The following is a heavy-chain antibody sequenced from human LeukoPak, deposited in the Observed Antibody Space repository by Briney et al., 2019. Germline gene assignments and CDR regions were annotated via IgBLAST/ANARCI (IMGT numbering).Heavy chain of an antibody. V-gene: IGHV4-34*01. J-gene: IGHJ5*02. D-gene: IGHD6-13*01. CDR3: ARARRMYSSSWFDP. Sequence: PSETLSLTCANYGGPFSGFFWSWIRQPPGKGLEWIGEINHSGSTNYNPSLRSRVTIYIDTSKNQFSLKLSSVTAADTAVYYCARARRMYSSSWFDPWGQGTLVTVSS. CDR1: GGPFSGFF. CDR2: INHSGST.